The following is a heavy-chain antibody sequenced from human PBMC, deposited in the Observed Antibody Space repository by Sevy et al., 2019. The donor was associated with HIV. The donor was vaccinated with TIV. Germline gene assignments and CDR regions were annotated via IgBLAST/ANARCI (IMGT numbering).Heavy chain of an antibody. CDR1: GGTFSSYA. CDR3: ARVSLRLGELSPYYFDY. J-gene: IGHJ4*02. D-gene: IGHD3-16*02. V-gene: IGHV1-69*13. Sequence: ASVKVSCKASGGTFSSYAISWVRQAPGQGLEWMGGIIPIFGTANYAQKFQGRVTITADESTSTAYMELSSLRSEDTAVYYGARVSLRLGELSPYYFDYWGQGTLVTVSS. CDR2: IIPIFGTA.